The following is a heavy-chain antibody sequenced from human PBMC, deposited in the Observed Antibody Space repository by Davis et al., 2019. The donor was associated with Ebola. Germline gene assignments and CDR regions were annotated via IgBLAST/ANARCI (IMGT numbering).Heavy chain of an antibody. CDR1: GYMFTNYW. Sequence: GESLKISCQGSGYMFTNYWIGWVRQMPGKGLEWMGFIYPGDSDTRYSPSFQGQVTTSADKSINTASLQWGSLKASDTAMYYCAGLGLDSNNWPMWAFDIWGQGTMVTVSS. CDR3: AGLGLDSNNWPMWAFDI. D-gene: IGHD6-13*01. J-gene: IGHJ3*02. CDR2: IYPGDSDT. V-gene: IGHV5-51*01.